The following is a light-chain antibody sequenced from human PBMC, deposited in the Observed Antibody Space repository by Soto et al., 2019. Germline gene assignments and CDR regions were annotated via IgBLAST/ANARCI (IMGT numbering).Light chain of an antibody. CDR1: QSVSRNY. CDR2: AAS. Sequence: EIVLTQSPGTLSLSPGDRATLSCRASQSVSRNYLAWYQQKPGQAPRLLIYAASSRISGIPDRFSGSGSGTDFTLTISRLEPEDFAVYHCQQYGSAPRTFGHGTKVEIK. V-gene: IGKV3-20*01. CDR3: QQYGSAPRT. J-gene: IGKJ1*01.